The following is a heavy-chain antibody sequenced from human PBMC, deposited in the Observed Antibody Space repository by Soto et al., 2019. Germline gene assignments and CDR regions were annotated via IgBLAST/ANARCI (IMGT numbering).Heavy chain of an antibody. D-gene: IGHD3-22*01. CDR1: GGTFSSYA. J-gene: IGHJ3*02. Sequence: ASLKVSCKASGGTFSSYAISWVRQAPGQGLEWMGGIIPIFGTANYAQKFQGRVTITADESTSTAYMELSSLRSEDTAVYYCASGLITMIVVVPDAFDIWGQGTMVTVSS. CDR3: ASGLITMIVVVPDAFDI. V-gene: IGHV1-69*13. CDR2: IIPIFGTA.